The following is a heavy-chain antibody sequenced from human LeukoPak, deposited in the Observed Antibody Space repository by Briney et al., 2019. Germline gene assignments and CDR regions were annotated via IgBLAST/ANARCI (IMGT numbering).Heavy chain of an antibody. J-gene: IGHJ4*02. D-gene: IGHD3-16*01. CDR1: GFTFSSYS. Sequence: GGSLRLSCAASGFTFSSYSMNWVRQAPGKGLEWVSYISSSRSTIYYADSVKGRFTISRDNAKNSLYLQMNSLRAEDTAVYYCAREGYDYVWGSPPSPFDYWGQGTLVTVSS. V-gene: IGHV3-48*04. CDR2: ISSSRSTI. CDR3: AREGYDYVWGSPPSPFDY.